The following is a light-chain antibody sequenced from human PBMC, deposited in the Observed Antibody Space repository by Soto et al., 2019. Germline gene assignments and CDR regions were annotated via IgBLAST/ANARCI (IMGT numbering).Light chain of an antibody. CDR2: GAS. J-gene: IGKJ4*01. CDR3: HQYNDWSLT. CDR1: QNIHNN. Sequence: EIVMTQSPATLSVSPGERATLSCRASQNIHNNLAWFQQKPGQSPKFLIYGASTRAAGIPARFSGSGSGTEFTLTISSLQSEDFAVYYCHQYNDWSLTFGGGTKVEIK. V-gene: IGKV3-15*01.